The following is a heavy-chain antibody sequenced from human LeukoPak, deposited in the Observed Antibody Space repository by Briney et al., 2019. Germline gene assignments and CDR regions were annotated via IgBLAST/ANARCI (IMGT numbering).Heavy chain of an antibody. CDR3: VKKGQADDDGKPD. J-gene: IGHJ4*02. D-gene: IGHD1-1*01. CDR1: GFTFSSYD. Sequence: GGSLRLSCAASGFTFSSYDMSWVRQAPGKGLECVSAISRGVGSTYYADSVKGRFTISRDNSKNTLYVQMNNLRADDTAVYYCVKKGQADDDGKPDWGQGALVTVSP. V-gene: IGHV3-23*01. CDR2: ISRGVGST.